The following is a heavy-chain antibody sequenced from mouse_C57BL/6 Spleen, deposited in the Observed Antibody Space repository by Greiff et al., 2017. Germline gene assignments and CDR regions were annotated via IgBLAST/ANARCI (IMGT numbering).Heavy chain of an antibody. CDR1: GYTFTSYW. J-gene: IGHJ4*01. CDR3: ARFYYGNDAMDY. Sequence: QVQLQQPGAELVKPGASVKMSCKASGYTFTSYWITWVKQRPGQGLEWIGDIYPGSGSTNYNEKFKSKATLTVDTSSSTAYMQLSSLASEDSAVYYCARFYYGNDAMDYWGPGTSVTVS. D-gene: IGHD2-1*01. V-gene: IGHV1-55*01. CDR2: IYPGSGST.